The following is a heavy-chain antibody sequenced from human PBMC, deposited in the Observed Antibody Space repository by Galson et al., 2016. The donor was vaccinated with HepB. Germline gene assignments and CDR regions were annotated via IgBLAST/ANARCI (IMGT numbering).Heavy chain of an antibody. V-gene: IGHV3-21*04. CDR1: GFTFSSYS. J-gene: IGHJ4*02. CDR2: ISSSSVYI. D-gene: IGHD3-3*01. Sequence: SLRLSCAASGFTFSSYSMNWVRQAPGRGLEWVSSISSSSVYIYYADSVKGRFTISRDNAKKLLYLQMNSLRVEDTAVYFCTSGGGCESGYWGQGTLVTVSS. CDR3: TSGGGCESGY.